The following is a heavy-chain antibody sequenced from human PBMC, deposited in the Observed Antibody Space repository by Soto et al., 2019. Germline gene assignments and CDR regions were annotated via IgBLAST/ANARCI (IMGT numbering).Heavy chain of an antibody. Sequence: QVQLVQSGAEVKKPGASVKVALKACGYTFTSCAMYWVRQARGLRLEWMGWINADNGNTKYSQKFQGRVTITRDTSATTAYMDLSSLRSEDTAVYYCARVRDGGFDYWGQGTLVTVSS. CDR2: INADNGNT. J-gene: IGHJ4*02. CDR1: GYTFTSCA. D-gene: IGHD2-21*02. CDR3: ARVRDGGFDY. V-gene: IGHV1-3*01.